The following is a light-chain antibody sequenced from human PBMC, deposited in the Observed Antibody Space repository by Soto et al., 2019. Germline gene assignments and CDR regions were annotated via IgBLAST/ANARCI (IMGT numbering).Light chain of an antibody. CDR3: QQYGSSPYT. J-gene: IGKJ2*01. CDR1: QSVSSSY. CDR2: GAS. Sequence: DIVLTQSPGTLSSSPGERATLSCRASQSVSSSYLAWYQHKPGQAPRLLIYGASSRANGIPDRFSGSGSWTDFTLTISSLLPEDVAVYYCQQYGSSPYTFGQGTKLEIK. V-gene: IGKV3-20*01.